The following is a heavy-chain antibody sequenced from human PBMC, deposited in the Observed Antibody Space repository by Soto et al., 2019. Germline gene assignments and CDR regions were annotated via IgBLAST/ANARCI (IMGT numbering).Heavy chain of an antibody. Sequence: QVQLVQSGAEVKKAGASVKVSCNASGYTFNSYGISWVRQAPGQGLEWMGWISAYNGNTHYSQKVQGRLSMTTDTSTNTAYMELRSLRSDDTAVYYCARDIFDFWSGYWSVADYWGQGTLVTVSS. CDR2: ISAYNGNT. CDR3: ARDIFDFWSGYWSVADY. V-gene: IGHV1-18*01. CDR1: GYTFNSYG. D-gene: IGHD3-3*01. J-gene: IGHJ4*02.